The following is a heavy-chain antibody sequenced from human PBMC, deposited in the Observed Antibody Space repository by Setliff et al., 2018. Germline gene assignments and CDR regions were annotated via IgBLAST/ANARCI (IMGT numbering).Heavy chain of an antibody. J-gene: IGHJ4*02. CDR1: GYSISSGYC. Sequence: SETLSLTCTVSGYSISSGYCWGWIRQPPGKGLEWLGSLFQTGTTYYNPSLESRVTMSVDTSNNQFSLKLHSVTAADTAVYYCARHLWGRWMAASSDYFDYWGQGSLVTVS. V-gene: IGHV4-38-2*02. CDR2: LFQTGTT. D-gene: IGHD3-3*02. CDR3: ARHLWGRWMAASSDYFDY.